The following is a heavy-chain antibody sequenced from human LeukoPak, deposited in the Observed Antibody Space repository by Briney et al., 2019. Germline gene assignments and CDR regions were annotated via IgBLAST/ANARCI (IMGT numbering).Heavy chain of an antibody. CDR3: ARASGWVDY. V-gene: IGHV4-38-2*02. CDR2: IYHSGYT. Sequence: SETLSLTCNVSGYSISSGYYWSWIRQPPGKGLEWIGGIYHSGYTFYNSSLKSRVTISVDTSKNQFSLKLSSVTAADTAVYYCARASGWVDYWGQGILVTVSS. D-gene: IGHD6-19*01. CDR1: GYSISSGYY. J-gene: IGHJ4*02.